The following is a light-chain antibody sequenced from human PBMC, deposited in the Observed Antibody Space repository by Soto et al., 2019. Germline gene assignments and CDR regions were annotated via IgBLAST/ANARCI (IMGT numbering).Light chain of an antibody. V-gene: IGKV1-5*01. J-gene: IGKJ1*01. CDR1: QSISNW. CDR2: HAS. Sequence: IQLTQSPSTLPASVGDRVTLTCRASQSISNWLAWYQQKPGTAPKLLIYHASILETAVPSRFSGNGSGTEFTLTISSRQPGDFATYYCQQYNSYSFGQGSRVEIK. CDR3: QQYNSYS.